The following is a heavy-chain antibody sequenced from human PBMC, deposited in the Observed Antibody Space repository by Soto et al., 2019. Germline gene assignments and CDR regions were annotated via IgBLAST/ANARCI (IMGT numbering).Heavy chain of an antibody. V-gene: IGHV1-69*13. CDR1: GGTFSSYA. CDR3: ARGPGYYDSSGYRSYYYYGMDV. CDR2: IIPIFGTA. Sequence: AAVKVSCKASGGTFSSYAISWVRQAPGQGLEWMGGIIPIFGTANYAQKFQGRVTTTADESTSTAYMELSSLRSEDTAVYYCARGPGYYDSSGYRSYYYYGMDVWGQGTPVTVSS. J-gene: IGHJ6*02. D-gene: IGHD3-22*01.